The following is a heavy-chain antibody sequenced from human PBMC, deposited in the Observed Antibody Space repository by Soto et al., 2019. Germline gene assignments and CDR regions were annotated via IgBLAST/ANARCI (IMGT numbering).Heavy chain of an antibody. J-gene: IGHJ5*02. Sequence: SETLSLTCTVSDGSISNSGYYWGWIRQPPEKGLEWIGSSYYSGTTYYNPSLKSRVTISVDTSKSQFSLKLSSVTAADTAVYYCARTQGITTFNWFDPWGQGTLVTVSS. V-gene: IGHV4-39*01. D-gene: IGHD3-3*01. CDR2: SYYSGTT. CDR1: DGSISNSGYY. CDR3: ARTQGITTFNWFDP.